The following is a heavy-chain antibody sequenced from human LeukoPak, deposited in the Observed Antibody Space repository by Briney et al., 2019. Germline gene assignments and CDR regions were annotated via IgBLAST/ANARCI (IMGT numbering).Heavy chain of an antibody. CDR3: ARRQWTAFDF. CDR1: GFTFNTYW. J-gene: IGHJ3*01. Sequence: GGSLRLSCAPSGFTFNTYWISWVRQAPGKGLQWVANIKPDGNERYYVDYVKGRFTISRDNARSSLYLQMDSLRVEDTAIYYCARRQWTAFDFWGQGTMVTVSS. D-gene: IGHD6-19*01. V-gene: IGHV3-7*01. CDR2: IKPDGNER.